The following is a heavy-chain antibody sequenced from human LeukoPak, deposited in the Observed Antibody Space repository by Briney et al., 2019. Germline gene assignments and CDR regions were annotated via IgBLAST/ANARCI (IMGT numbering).Heavy chain of an antibody. CDR3: ARYYYDSSGYYYDAFDI. J-gene: IGHJ3*02. V-gene: IGHV3-74*01. CDR1: GFIFSSYD. Sequence: AGGSLRLSCAASGFIFSSYDFNWVRQAPGKGLVWVSRINSDGSSTSYADSVKGRFTISRDNAKNTLYLQMNSLRAEDTAVYYCARYYYDSSGYYYDAFDIWGQGTMVTVSS. CDR2: INSDGSST. D-gene: IGHD3-22*01.